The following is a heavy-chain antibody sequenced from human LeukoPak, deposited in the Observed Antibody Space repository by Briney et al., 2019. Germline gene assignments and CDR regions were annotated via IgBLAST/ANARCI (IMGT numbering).Heavy chain of an antibody. D-gene: IGHD3-10*01. Sequence: GGSLRLSCAASGLTLRSNYMTWVRQAQGTGLEWVSLIYSGEVTFYADSVKGRFTISRDTSHNTLYLQMNRLRTADTAVYYCARISGGSFDIWGQGTTVTV. CDR1: GLTLRSNY. J-gene: IGHJ3*02. CDR3: ARISGGSFDI. V-gene: IGHV3-53*01. CDR2: IYSGEVT.